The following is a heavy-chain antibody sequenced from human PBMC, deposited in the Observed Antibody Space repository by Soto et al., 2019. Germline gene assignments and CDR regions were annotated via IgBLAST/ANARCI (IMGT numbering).Heavy chain of an antibody. CDR3: GSDTGYSYGYN. CDR2: INAGNGNT. J-gene: IGHJ4*02. D-gene: IGHD5-18*01. CDR1: GYTFTSYA. Sequence: ASVKVSCKASGYTFTSYAMHWVRQAPGQRLEWMGWINAGNGNTKYSQKFQGRVTITRDTSASTAYMELSSLRSEETAVYYCGSDTGYSYGYNCGQVNLVTVSS. V-gene: IGHV1-3*01.